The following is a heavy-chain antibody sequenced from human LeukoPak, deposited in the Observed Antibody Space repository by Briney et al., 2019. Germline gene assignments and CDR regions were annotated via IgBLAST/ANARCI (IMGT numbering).Heavy chain of an antibody. CDR1: GFTFSSYW. V-gene: IGHV3-74*01. D-gene: IGHD6-13*01. CDR3: ASTFRAAAEVY. J-gene: IGHJ4*02. CDR2: INSDGSST. Sequence: PGGSLRLSCAASGFTFSSYWMHWVRQAPGKGLVWVSRINSDGSSTSYADSVKGRFTISRDNAKNTLYLQMNSLRAEDTAVYYCASTFRAAAEVYWGQGTLVTVSS.